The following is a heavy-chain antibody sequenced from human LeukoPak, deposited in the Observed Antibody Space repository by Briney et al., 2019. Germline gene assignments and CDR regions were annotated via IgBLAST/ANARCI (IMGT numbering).Heavy chain of an antibody. D-gene: IGHD6-19*01. V-gene: IGHV4-34*01. CDR1: GRSFNGYY. CDR2: INHSGST. CDR3: ARRQWLALFDY. Sequence: TSETLSLTCAVYGRSFNGYYWSWIRQPPGKGLEWVGEINHSGSTNYNPSLKSRVTISVDTSKNLFSLKLRSVTAADTAVYYCARRQWLALFDYWGQGTLVIVSS. J-gene: IGHJ4*02.